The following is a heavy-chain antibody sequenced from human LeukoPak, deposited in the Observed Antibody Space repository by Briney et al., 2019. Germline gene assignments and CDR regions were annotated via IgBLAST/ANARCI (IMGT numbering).Heavy chain of an antibody. CDR3: ARRYYDSSGFAHYFDY. CDR2: VRYSGKT. CDR1: GGSISSSSSY. J-gene: IGHJ4*02. V-gene: IGHV4-39*01. D-gene: IGHD3-22*01. Sequence: SETLSLTCTVSGGSISSSSSYWGWIRQPPGKGLEWIGSVRYSGKTYYNPSLKSRVTMSLDTSKNQFSLRLTSVTAADTAVYSCARRYYDSSGFAHYFDYWGQGTLVTVSS.